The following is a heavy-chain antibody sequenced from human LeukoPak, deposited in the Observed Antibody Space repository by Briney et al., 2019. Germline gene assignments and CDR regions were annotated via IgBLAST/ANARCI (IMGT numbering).Heavy chain of an antibody. CDR2: TSYDGRLK. Sequence: PGGSLRLSYAVSGFTFSTHAMHWVRQAPGKGLEWVTVTSYDGRLKYYADSVKGRFTISIDSSKNTLFLQMTSLRPEDTAVYFCARDSVSGWDMDVWGQGTTVTVSS. V-gene: IGHV3-30*04. CDR1: GFTFSTHA. D-gene: IGHD6-25*01. J-gene: IGHJ6*02. CDR3: ARDSVSGWDMDV.